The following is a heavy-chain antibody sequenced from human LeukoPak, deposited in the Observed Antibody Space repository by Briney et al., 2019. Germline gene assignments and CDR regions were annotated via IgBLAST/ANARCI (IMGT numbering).Heavy chain of an antibody. CDR3: ARHEVVAVAGTSGWFDT. CDR1: GGSISSYY. J-gene: IGHJ5*02. V-gene: IGHV4-59*08. D-gene: IGHD6-13*01. Sequence: SETLSLTCTVSGGSISSYYWSWIRQPPGKGLEWIGYIYYSGSTNYNHSLKSRVTISVDTSKNQFSLKLSSVTASNTAVYYCARHEVVAVAGTSGWFDTWGQGPLVTVSS. CDR2: IYYSGST.